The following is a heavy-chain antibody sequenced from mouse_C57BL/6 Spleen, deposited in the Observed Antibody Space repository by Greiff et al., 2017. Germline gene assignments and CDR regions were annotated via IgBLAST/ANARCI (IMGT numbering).Heavy chain of an antibody. J-gene: IGHJ4*01. CDR2: IYPRDGST. CDR3: ARHGLLRAMDY. V-gene: IGHV1-78*01. Sequence: VQLQESDAELVKPGASVKISCKASGYTFTDHTIHWMKQRPEQGLEWIGYIYPRDGSTKYNEKFKGKATLTADKSSSTAYMQLNSLTSEDSAVYFGARHGLLRAMDYWGQGTSVTVSS. CDR1: GYTFTDHT. D-gene: IGHD2-3*01.